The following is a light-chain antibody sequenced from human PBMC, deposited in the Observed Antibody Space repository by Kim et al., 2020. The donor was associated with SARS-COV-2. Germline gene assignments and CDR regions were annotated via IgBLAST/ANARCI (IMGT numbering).Light chain of an antibody. CDR3: SSYISSSSFYV. J-gene: IGLJ1*01. CDR1: SSDVGGYNY. Sequence: QSITNSCTGTSSDVGGYNYVSWYQQHPGKAPKLMIYDVSNRPSGVSNRFSGSKSGNTASLTISGLQAEDEADYYCSSYISSSSFYVFGTGTKVTVL. V-gene: IGLV2-14*03. CDR2: DVS.